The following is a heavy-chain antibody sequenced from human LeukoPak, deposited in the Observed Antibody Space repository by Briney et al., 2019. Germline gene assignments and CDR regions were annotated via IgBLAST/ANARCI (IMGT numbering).Heavy chain of an antibody. D-gene: IGHD6-13*01. CDR1: GGSISSYY. V-gene: IGHV4-59*08. Sequence: PSETLSLTCTVSGGSISSYYWSWIRQPPGKGLDWIGYISYSGNTNYNPSLKSRVTISVDTSKNQFSLKLSSVTAADTAVYYCARQGGYIAPLALWGQGTLVTVSS. J-gene: IGHJ4*02. CDR2: ISYSGNT. CDR3: ARQGGYIAPLAL.